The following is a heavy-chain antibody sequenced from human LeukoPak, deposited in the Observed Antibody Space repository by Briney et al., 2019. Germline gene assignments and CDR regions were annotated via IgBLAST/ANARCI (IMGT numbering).Heavy chain of an antibody. D-gene: IGHD5-18*01. CDR2: INPNSGGT. J-gene: IGHJ4*02. CDR3: AREPPKKLSYGSYGY. CDR1: GYTFTGYY. V-gene: IGHV1-2*06. Sequence: ASVKVSCKASGYTFTGYYMHWVRQAPGQGLEWMGRINPNSGGTNYAQKFQGRVTMTRDTSISTAYMELSRLRSDDTAVYYCAREPPKKLSYGSYGYWGQGTLVTVSS.